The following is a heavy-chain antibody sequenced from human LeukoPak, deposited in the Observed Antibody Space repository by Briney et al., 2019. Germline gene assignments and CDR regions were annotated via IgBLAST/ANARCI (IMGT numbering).Heavy chain of an antibody. Sequence: GGSLRLSCAASGFDFSGSAMHWVRQASGKGLEWVGLIRSKPNSYATAYAASLKGRFTISRDDSKNTAYLQMNSLKTEDTAVYYCCRLGFTVGTDYWGQGTLVTVSS. CDR1: GFDFSGSA. CDR2: IRSKPNSYAT. V-gene: IGHV3-73*01. J-gene: IGHJ4*02. D-gene: IGHD3-9*01. CDR3: CRLGFTVGTDY.